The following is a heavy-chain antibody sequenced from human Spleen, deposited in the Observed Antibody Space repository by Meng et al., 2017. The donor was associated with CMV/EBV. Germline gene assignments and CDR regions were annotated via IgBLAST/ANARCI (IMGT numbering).Heavy chain of an antibody. CDR3: AFGGGVEYYDFSRWDY. CDR1: GYTSTSYG. V-gene: IGHV1-18*01. J-gene: IGHJ4*02. D-gene: IGHD3-3*01. CDR2: ISAYNGNT. Sequence: ASVKVSCKASGYTSTSYGISWVRQAPGQGLEWMGWISAYNGNTNYAQKLQDRVTMTIDTSRSTAYVELRSLRSDDSAVYYCAFGGGVEYYDFSRWDYWGQGTLVTVSS.